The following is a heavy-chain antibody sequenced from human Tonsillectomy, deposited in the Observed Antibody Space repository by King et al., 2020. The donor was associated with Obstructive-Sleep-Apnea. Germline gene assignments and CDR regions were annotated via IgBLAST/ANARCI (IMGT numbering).Heavy chain of an antibody. Sequence: QLQESGPGLVKPSETLSLTCTVSGGSISSYYWSWIRQPPGKGLEWMGYIYYSGSTNYNPSLKSRVTIAVDTYKNQISLKLSSVTAADTAVYYCARSGSGMDVWGQGTTVTVSS. D-gene: IGHD1-26*01. CDR3: ARSGSGMDV. J-gene: IGHJ6*02. CDR2: IYYSGST. CDR1: GGSISSYY. V-gene: IGHV4-59*08.